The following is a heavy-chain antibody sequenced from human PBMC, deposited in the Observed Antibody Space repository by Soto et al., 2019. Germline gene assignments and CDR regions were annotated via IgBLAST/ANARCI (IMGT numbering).Heavy chain of an antibody. V-gene: IGHV3-23*01. CDR3: ARWATSMDV. CDR1: GFTFSTYA. J-gene: IGHJ6*04. D-gene: IGHD5-12*01. CDR2: ISGSGGDT. Sequence: GSLRLSCAASGFTFSTYAMSWVRQAPGKGLEWVSVISGSGGDTYYADSVKGRFTISRDNAKNTLSLQMNSLRAEDTAVYYCARWATSMDVWGKGTTVTVSS.